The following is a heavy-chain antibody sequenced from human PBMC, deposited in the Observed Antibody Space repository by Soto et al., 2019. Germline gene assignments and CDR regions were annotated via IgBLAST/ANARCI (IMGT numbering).Heavy chain of an antibody. J-gene: IGHJ6*02. D-gene: IGHD2-15*01. CDR3: SKGCEYCSGGSCYGDYYYYGMDV. CDR2: ISGSCGST. Sequence: GWSLRLSCAASGFTFSSYAMTWVRQAPGKGLEWVSAISGSCGSTYYADSVKGRFTISRDNSKNTLYLQMNSLRAEDTAVYYCSKGCEYCSGGSCYGDYYYYGMDVWGQGTTVTVSS. V-gene: IGHV3-23*01. CDR1: GFTFSSYA.